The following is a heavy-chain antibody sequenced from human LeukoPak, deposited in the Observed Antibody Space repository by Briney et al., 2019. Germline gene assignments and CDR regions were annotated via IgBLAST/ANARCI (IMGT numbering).Heavy chain of an antibody. Sequence: SETLSLTCTVSGGSISSNNYYWGWIRQPPGKGLEWIGSIYYSGSTYYNPSLKSRVTMSVDTSKNQFSLKLSSVTAADTAVYYCARQARMIVVAPFDYWGQGTLVTVSS. D-gene: IGHD3-22*01. V-gene: IGHV4-39*07. CDR1: GGSISSNNYY. J-gene: IGHJ4*02. CDR2: IYYSGST. CDR3: ARQARMIVVAPFDY.